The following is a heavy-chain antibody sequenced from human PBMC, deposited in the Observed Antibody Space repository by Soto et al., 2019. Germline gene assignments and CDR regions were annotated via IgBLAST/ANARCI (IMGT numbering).Heavy chain of an antibody. V-gene: IGHV1-18*01. CDR3: ARDGCSSTSCYSYYYYGMDV. D-gene: IGHD2-2*01. Sequence: GASVKGSCKASGYTFSSHGNRWGRQAPGQRVEGMGWISAYNGNTNYAQKLQGRVTMTTDTSTSTAYVELRSLRSDDTAVYYCARDGCSSTSCYSYYYYGMDVWGQGTTVTVSS. J-gene: IGHJ6*02. CDR1: GYTFSSHG. CDR2: ISAYNGNT.